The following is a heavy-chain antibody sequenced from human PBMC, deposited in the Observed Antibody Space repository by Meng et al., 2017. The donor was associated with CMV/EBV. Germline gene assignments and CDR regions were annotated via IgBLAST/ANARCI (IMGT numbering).Heavy chain of an antibody. Sequence: GGSLRLSCAASGFTFSSYAMSWVRQAPGKGLEWVSVIYSGGSSTYYADSVKGRFTISRDNSKNSLYLQMNSLRAEDTAVYYCARDLIAARPQGGLDWGQGTLVTVSS. J-gene: IGHJ4*02. CDR1: GFTFSSYA. V-gene: IGHV3-23*03. D-gene: IGHD6-6*01. CDR2: IYSGGSST. CDR3: ARDLIAARPQGGLD.